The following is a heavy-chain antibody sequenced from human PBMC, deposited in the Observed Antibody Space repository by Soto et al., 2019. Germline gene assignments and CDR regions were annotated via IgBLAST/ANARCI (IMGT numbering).Heavy chain of an antibody. CDR3: AGEGGVEDDFWSGSANWFDP. Sequence: QVQLVQSGAEVKKPGSSVKVSCKASGGTFSSYAISWVRQAPGQGLEWMGGIIPIFGTANYAQKFQGRVTNTAEESTSPAYMAVGRLRSEDTAGYYCAGEGGVEDDFWSGSANWFDPLGQGTLVTVSS. CDR1: GGTFSSYA. CDR2: IIPIFGTA. D-gene: IGHD3-3*01. J-gene: IGHJ5*02. V-gene: IGHV1-69*01.